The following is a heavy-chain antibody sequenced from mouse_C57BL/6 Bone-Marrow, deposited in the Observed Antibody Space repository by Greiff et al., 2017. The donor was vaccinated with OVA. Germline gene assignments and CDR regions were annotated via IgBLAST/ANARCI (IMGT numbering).Heavy chain of an antibody. Sequence: VQLKQSGPELVKPGASVKIPCKASGYTFTDYNMDWVKQSHGKSLEWIGDINPNNGGTIYNQKFKGKATLTVDKSSSTAYMELRSLTSEDTAVYYCASGTAQATLAYWGQGTLVTVSA. CDR3: ASGTAQATLAY. J-gene: IGHJ3*01. CDR1: GYTFTDYN. D-gene: IGHD3-2*02. CDR2: INPNNGGT. V-gene: IGHV1-18*01.